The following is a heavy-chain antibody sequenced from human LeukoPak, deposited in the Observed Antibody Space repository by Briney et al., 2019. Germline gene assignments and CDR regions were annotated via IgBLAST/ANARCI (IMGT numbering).Heavy chain of an antibody. CDR2: INPNSGGT. Sequence: SVKVSCKASGYTFTGYYMHWVRQAPGQGLEWMGWINPNSGGTNYAQKFQGRVTMTRDTSISTAYMELSRLRSDDTAVYYCARTTVVSQGSAFDIWGQGTMVTVSS. J-gene: IGHJ3*02. V-gene: IGHV1-2*02. CDR3: ARTTVVSQGSAFDI. D-gene: IGHD4-23*01. CDR1: GYTFTGYY.